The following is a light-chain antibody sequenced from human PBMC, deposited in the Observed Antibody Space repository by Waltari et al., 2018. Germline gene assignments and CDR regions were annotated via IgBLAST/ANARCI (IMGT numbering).Light chain of an antibody. Sequence: EIVMTQPPATLSVSPRERATLPGRATQHIYSNLAWYQQKPGQPPRLLIYDASTRATGIPARFTGSGSGTEFTLTISSLQSEDSAVYSCQQYNRWPPITFGQGTRLEIK. CDR3: QQYNRWPPIT. CDR1: QHIYSN. CDR2: DAS. V-gene: IGKV3D-15*01. J-gene: IGKJ5*01.